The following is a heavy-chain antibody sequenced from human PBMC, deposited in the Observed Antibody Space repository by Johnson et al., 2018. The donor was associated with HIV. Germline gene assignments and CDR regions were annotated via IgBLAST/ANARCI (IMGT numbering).Heavy chain of an antibody. V-gene: IGHV3-33*01. CDR3: ARALGGVTLVGPFDI. Sequence: QVQLVESGGGVVQPGRSLRLSCAASGFAFSNYGMHWVRQAPGKGLAWVAVIWYDGSQKYYADSVKGRFTISRDNSKNTLYLQMNSLRADDTAIYYCARALGGVTLVGPFDIWGQGTMVTVSS. CDR2: IWYDGSQK. D-gene: IGHD2-21*02. J-gene: IGHJ3*02. CDR1: GFAFSNYG.